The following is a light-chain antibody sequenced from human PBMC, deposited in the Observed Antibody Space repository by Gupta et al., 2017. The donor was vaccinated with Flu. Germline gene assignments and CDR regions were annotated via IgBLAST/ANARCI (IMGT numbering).Light chain of an antibody. J-gene: IGKJ2*01. CDR3: QQRSNCPVT. V-gene: IGKV3-11*01. Sequence: EIVLTQSPATLSLSPGDRATLSCRASQSISTDLAWYQQKPGQAPRLLIYDASNRATGIPARFSGSGSETEFTLTISSREPEDFGVYYCQQRSNCPVTFGQGTKVEIK. CDR2: DAS. CDR1: QSISTD.